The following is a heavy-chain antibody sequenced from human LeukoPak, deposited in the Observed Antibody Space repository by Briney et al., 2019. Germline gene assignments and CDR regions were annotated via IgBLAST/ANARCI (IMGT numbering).Heavy chain of an antibody. CDR1: GGTFSNYA. D-gene: IGHD5-12*01. CDR3: ARDLEPIVATILGSYYGMDV. J-gene: IGHJ6*02. Sequence: SVKVSCKASGGTFSNYAISWVRQAPGQGLEWMGRIIPILGIANYAQKFQGRVTITADKSTSTAYMELSSLRSEDTAVYYCARDLEPIVATILGSYYGMDVWGQGTTVTVSS. V-gene: IGHV1-69*04. CDR2: IIPILGIA.